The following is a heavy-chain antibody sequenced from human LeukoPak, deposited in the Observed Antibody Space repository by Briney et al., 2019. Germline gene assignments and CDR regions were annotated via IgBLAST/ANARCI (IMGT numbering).Heavy chain of an antibody. D-gene: IGHD3-9*01. CDR2: ISTYNGDT. Sequence: ASVKVSCKASGYPFTTYGINWVRQAPGQGLEWMGWISTYNGDTNYAQKFQGRVTLTTDTSTSTAYIELRSLTSDDTAAYYCAREWWGYDVLTGDNWFDPWGQGTLVTVSS. V-gene: IGHV1-18*01. J-gene: IGHJ5*02. CDR3: AREWWGYDVLTGDNWFDP. CDR1: GYPFTTYG.